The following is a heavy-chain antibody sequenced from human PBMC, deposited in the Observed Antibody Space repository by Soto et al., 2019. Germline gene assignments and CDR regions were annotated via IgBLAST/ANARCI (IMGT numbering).Heavy chain of an antibody. V-gene: IGHV1-3*01. J-gene: IGHJ5*02. Sequence: QVQLVQSGAEVKKPGASVRISCRTSGYTFTSYAITWLRHAPGQRLEWMGWINGGNGDTKYSQKFQDRLSITRDTSATTVSLGLSSLTSEDTAIYYCARGIATGQLDPWGQGTLVTVSS. CDR2: INGGNGDT. D-gene: IGHD2-15*01. CDR3: ARGIATGQLDP. CDR1: GYTFTSYA.